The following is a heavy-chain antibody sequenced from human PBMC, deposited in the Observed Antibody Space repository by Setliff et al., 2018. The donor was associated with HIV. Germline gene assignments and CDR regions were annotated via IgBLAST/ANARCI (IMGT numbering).Heavy chain of an antibody. Sequence: PSETLSLTCTVSGDSITSGSCFWTWIRQNPGKGLEWIGNIYFSGSATYNPSLKSPVSISVDTSKNQFYLKLTSVTAADTAVYYCARGRVFCNGDSCYQVDYWGQGALVTVSS. V-gene: IGHV4-31*01. CDR3: ARGRVFCNGDSCYQVDY. CDR1: GDSITSGSCF. J-gene: IGHJ4*02. D-gene: IGHD2-15*01. CDR2: IYFSGSA.